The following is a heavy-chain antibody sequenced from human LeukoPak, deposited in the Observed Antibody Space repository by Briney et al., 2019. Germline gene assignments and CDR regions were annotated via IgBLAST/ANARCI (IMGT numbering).Heavy chain of an antibody. CDR1: VFTFSTYW. CDR3: ARKKYSYDTSTYGWFEP. Sequence: GGSLRLYCAASVFTFSTYWMTWVRQAPGKGLEWVANINQNGSETYYVDSVKGRFTISRDNAKNSLYLQMNSLRVEDTAVYYCARKKYSYDTSTYGWFEPWGQGISVTVSS. V-gene: IGHV3-7*01. J-gene: IGHJ5*02. D-gene: IGHD3-22*01. CDR2: INQNGSET.